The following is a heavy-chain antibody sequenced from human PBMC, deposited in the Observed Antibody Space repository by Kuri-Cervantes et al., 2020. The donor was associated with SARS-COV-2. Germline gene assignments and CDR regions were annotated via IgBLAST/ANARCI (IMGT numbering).Heavy chain of an antibody. D-gene: IGHD3-9*01. J-gene: IGHJ6*02. CDR2: IYYSWST. V-gene: IGHV4-59*01. Sequence: ESLKISWSVSGGSISSYYWSWIRQPPGKGLEWIGYIYYSWSTNYNPSLKSRVTISVDTSKIQFSLRLSSVTAADTAVYYCARDRTLYYDILTGPYYYYGMDVWGLGTTVTVSS. CDR3: ARDRTLYYDILTGPYYYYGMDV. CDR1: GGSISSYY.